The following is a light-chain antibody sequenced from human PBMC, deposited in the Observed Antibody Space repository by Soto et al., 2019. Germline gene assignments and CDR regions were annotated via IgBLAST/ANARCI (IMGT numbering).Light chain of an antibody. V-gene: IGLV2-14*01. CDR2: EVS. J-gene: IGLJ1*01. CDR1: SSDVGGYNY. CDR3: SSYTTTNTYV. Sequence: QSALTQPASVSGSPGQSITISCTGTSSDVGGYNYVSWYQQHPGKAPKLMIYEVSNRPSGVSYRFSGSKSGNTASLTISGLQAEDEADYYCSSYTTTNTYVFGTRTKLTVL.